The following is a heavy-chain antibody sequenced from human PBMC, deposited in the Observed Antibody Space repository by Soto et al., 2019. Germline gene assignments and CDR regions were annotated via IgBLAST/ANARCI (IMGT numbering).Heavy chain of an antibody. V-gene: IGHV1-69*06. J-gene: IGHJ4*02. Sequence: QVQLVQSGAEVKKPGSSVKVSCKASGGTFSHYSINWVRQAPGQGLQWMGGIIPIVGTPNYAQNVQGRVTITADKSTNTAYMALNNLRHDDTAVYYCASFALTRTGSYVPFDYWGQGTRVTVSS. D-gene: IGHD1-26*01. CDR3: ASFALTRTGSYVPFDY. CDR1: GGTFSHYS. CDR2: IIPIVGTP.